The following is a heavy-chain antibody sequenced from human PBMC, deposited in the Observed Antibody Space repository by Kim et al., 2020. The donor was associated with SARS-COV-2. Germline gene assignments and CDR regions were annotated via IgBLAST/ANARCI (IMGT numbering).Heavy chain of an antibody. CDR3: ARDHYYGSRESQYYYYYYGMDV. V-gene: IGHV4-31*03. Sequence: SETLSLTCTVSGGSISSGGYYWSWIRQHPGKGLEWIGYIYYSGSTYYNPSLKSRVTISVDTSKNQFSLKLSSVTAADTAVYYCARDHYYGSRESQYYYYYYGMDVWGQGTTVTVSS. J-gene: IGHJ6*02. D-gene: IGHD3-10*01. CDR1: GGSISSGGYY. CDR2: IYYSGST.